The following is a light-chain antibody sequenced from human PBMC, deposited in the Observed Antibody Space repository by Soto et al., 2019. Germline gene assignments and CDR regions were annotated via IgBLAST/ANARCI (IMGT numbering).Light chain of an antibody. CDR2: GHN. CDR3: QSYDSSLSAVV. CDR1: YSNIGAGYE. V-gene: IGLV1-40*01. Sequence: QSVLTQPPSVSGAPGQRVTISCTGSYSNIGAGYEVHWYQQIPGTAPKLLISGHNNRPSGVPDRFFGSKSGTSASLAITGLQAEDEADYYCQSYDSSLSAVVFGGGTKLTVL. J-gene: IGLJ2*01.